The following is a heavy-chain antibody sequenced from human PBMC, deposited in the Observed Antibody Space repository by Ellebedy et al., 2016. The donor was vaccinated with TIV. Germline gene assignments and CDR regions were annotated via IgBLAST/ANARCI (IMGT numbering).Heavy chain of an antibody. Sequence: GESLKISCAASGFTFSSYGMHWVRQAPGKGLEWVAVIWYDGSNKYYADSVKGRFNISRDNSKNTLYLQMNSLRAEDTAVYYCARDSRWGLLDYWGQGTLVTGSS. J-gene: IGHJ4*02. CDR3: ARDSRWGLLDY. CDR1: GFTFSSYG. D-gene: IGHD1-26*01. CDR2: IWYDGSNK. V-gene: IGHV3-33*01.